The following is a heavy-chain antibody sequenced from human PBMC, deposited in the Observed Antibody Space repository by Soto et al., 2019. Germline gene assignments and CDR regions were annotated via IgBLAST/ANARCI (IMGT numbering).Heavy chain of an antibody. Sequence: SETQSLTCAVYGGSFSGYYWSWIRQPPGKGLEWIGEINHSGSTNYNPSLKSRVTISVDTSKNQFSLKLSSVTAADTAVYYCARGGDFWSGYYFYYYGMDVWGQGTTVTVSS. D-gene: IGHD3-3*01. CDR1: GGSFSGYY. V-gene: IGHV4-34*01. CDR2: INHSGST. CDR3: ARGGDFWSGYYFYYYGMDV. J-gene: IGHJ6*02.